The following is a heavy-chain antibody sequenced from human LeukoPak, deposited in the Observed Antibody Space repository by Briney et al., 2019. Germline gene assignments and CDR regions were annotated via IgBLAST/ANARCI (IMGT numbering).Heavy chain of an antibody. CDR1: GGSFSGYY. Sequence: SETLSLTCAVYGGSFSGYYWSWIRQPPGKGLEWIGEINHSGSTNYNPSLKSRFTISLDTSKNQFSLKLSSVTAADTAVYYCARGSQWLDYWGQGTLVTVSS. V-gene: IGHV4-34*01. D-gene: IGHD2-8*01. J-gene: IGHJ4*02. CDR2: INHSGST. CDR3: ARGSQWLDY.